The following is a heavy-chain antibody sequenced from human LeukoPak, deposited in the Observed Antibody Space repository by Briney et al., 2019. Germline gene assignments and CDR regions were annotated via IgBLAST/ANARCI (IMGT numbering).Heavy chain of an antibody. CDR2: IYYSGST. CDR1: GGSISSYY. CDR3: ARHREMDSYYAFDM. V-gene: IGHV4-59*08. J-gene: IGHJ3*02. Sequence: SETLSLTCTVSGGSISSYYRSWIRQPPGKGLEWIGYIYYSGSTNYNPSLKSRVTISVDTSKNQFSLKLSSVTAADTAVYYCARHREMDSYYAFDMWGQGTMVTVSS. D-gene: IGHD5-24*01.